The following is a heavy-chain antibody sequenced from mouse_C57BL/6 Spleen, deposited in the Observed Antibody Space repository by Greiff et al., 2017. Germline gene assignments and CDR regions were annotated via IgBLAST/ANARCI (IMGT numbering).Heavy chain of an antibody. D-gene: IGHD4-1*01. J-gene: IGHJ4*01. CDR3: ARGWDDGGMDY. Sequence: QVQLQQSGAELVKPGASVKISCKASGYAFSSYWMNWVKQRPGKGLEWIGQIYPGDGDTNYNGKFKGKATLTADKSSSTAYMQLSSLTSEDSAVYFCARGWDDGGMDYWGQGTSVTVSS. CDR2: IYPGDGDT. V-gene: IGHV1-80*01. CDR1: GYAFSSYW.